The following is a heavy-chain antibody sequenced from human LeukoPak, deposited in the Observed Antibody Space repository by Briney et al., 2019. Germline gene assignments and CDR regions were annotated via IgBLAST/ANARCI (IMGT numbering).Heavy chain of an antibody. CDR3: ARHENAYGDYDRYDY. V-gene: IGHV1-46*01. D-gene: IGHD4-17*01. Sequence: ASVKVSCKASGYTFTSYYIHWVRQAPGQGLEWVGIINPSDGTTSYAQKFQGRVTMTRDTSTSTVYMELSSLKASDTAMYYCARHENAYGDYDRYDYWGQGTLVTVSS. CDR1: GYTFTSYY. J-gene: IGHJ4*02. CDR2: INPSDGTT.